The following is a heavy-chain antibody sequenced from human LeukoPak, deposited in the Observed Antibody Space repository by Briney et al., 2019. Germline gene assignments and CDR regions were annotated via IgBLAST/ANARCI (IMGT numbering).Heavy chain of an antibody. Sequence: GGSLRLSCEASGFMFSSYWMSWVRQAPGKGLEWVANIKEDGSDKNYVDSVKGRFTISRDNAKNSVFLQMNSLRAEDTAVYYCARPSQYGSGIDYYFDSWGQGTLVTVSS. V-gene: IGHV3-7*05. CDR3: ARPSQYGSGIDYYFDS. CDR1: GFMFSSYW. CDR2: IKEDGSDK. D-gene: IGHD3-10*01. J-gene: IGHJ4*02.